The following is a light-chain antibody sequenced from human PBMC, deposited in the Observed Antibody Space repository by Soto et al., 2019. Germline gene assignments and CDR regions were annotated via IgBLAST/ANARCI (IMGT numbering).Light chain of an antibody. J-gene: IGKJ1*01. CDR2: XXX. Sequence: EIVMTQSPATLSVSPGEGATLSCRARQSVSRYLAWYQQKPGNXXXXXIXXXXIRATGITVRFSGSGSGTEFTLTISNLQSEDFAVYYCQRYDHWPPWTFGQGTKVDIK. CDR3: QRYDHWPPWT. CDR1: QSVSRY. V-gene: IGKV3-15*01.